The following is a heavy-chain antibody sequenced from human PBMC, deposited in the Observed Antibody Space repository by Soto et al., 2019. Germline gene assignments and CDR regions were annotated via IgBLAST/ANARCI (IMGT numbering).Heavy chain of an antibody. Sequence: EVQLLESGGGLVQPGGSLRLSCAASGFTFNTYSLSWVRQAPGKGLEWVSAISAGGGGTYYADSVKGRFTISRDNSNTTLHLQMDALRAEDTAVYYCAKSVLNAWLQTNRGYFDLWGRATLLTVSS. V-gene: IGHV3-23*01. J-gene: IGHJ2*01. CDR3: AKSVLNAWLQTNRGYFDL. CDR2: ISAGGGGT. D-gene: IGHD3-16*01. CDR1: GFTFNTYS.